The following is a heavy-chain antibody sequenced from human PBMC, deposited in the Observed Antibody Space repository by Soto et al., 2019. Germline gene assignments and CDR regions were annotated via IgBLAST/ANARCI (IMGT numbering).Heavy chain of an antibody. V-gene: IGHV1-69*13. D-gene: IGHD3-22*01. Sequence: SVKVSCKASGGTFSSYAISWVRQAPGQGLEWMGGIIPIFGTANYAQKFQGRVTITADESTSTAYMELSSLRSEDTAVYYCARDANYYDSSGYGRFDYWGQGTLVTVSS. CDR1: GGTFSSYA. CDR3: ARDANYYDSSGYGRFDY. CDR2: IIPIFGTA. J-gene: IGHJ4*02.